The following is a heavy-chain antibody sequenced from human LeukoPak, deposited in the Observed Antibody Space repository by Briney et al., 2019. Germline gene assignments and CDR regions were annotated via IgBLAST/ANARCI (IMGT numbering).Heavy chain of an antibody. CDR2: IWCDGSNK. Sequence: GGFLRLSCAASVFTFRSYCIHWVRHAPGKGLDWVVGIWCDGSNKYYADCLKGRFTISRDNSKNPLYLQMNSLRAEDTAVYYCARDRGIVSTTVTFRSDLRRYYGMDVWGQGTTVTVSS. V-gene: IGHV3-33*01. D-gene: IGHD4-17*01. CDR1: VFTFRSYC. J-gene: IGHJ6*02. CDR3: ARDRGIVSTTVTFRSDLRRYYGMDV.